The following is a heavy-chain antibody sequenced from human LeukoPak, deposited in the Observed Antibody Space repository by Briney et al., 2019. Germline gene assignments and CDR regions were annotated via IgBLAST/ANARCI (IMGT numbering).Heavy chain of an antibody. Sequence: GESLKISCKGYGYTFKSYWIAWVRQMPGKGLELMGIINPDDSDTRYSPSSQGQVTITADKSISTAYLQWSSLRASDTAMYYCARFKGDGDDACDIWGQGTMLTVSS. V-gene: IGHV5-51*01. CDR2: INPDDSDT. D-gene: IGHD3-10*01. CDR3: ARFKGDGDDACDI. J-gene: IGHJ3*02. CDR1: GYTFKSYW.